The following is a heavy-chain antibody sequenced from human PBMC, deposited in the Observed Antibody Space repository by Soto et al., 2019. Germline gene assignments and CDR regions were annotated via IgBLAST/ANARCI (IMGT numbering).Heavy chain of an antibody. Sequence: PGGSLRLSCAASGFTVSSNYMSWVRQAPGKGLEWVSVIYSGGSTYYADSVKGRFTISRDNSKNTLYLQMNSLKTEDTAVYYCTTDSRTHCAPFFDYWGQGVLVTVSS. V-gene: IGHV3-53*01. CDR3: TTDSRTHCAPFFDY. CDR1: GFTVSSNY. D-gene: IGHD2-21*01. J-gene: IGHJ4*02. CDR2: IYSGGST.